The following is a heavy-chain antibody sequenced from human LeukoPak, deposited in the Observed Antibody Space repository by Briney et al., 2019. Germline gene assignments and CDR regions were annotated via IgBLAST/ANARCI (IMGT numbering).Heavy chain of an antibody. CDR1: GGSISSGSYY. D-gene: IGHD3-22*01. CDR3: ARNIHYYDSSGYYYHSYNWFDP. Sequence: SETLSLTCIVSGGSISSGSYYWSWIRQPAGKGLEWIGRIYTSGSTNYNPSLKSRVTISLDTSKNQFSLKLSSVTAADTAVYYCARNIHYYDSSGYYYHSYNWFDPWGQGTLVSVS. CDR2: IYTSGST. V-gene: IGHV4-61*02. J-gene: IGHJ5*02.